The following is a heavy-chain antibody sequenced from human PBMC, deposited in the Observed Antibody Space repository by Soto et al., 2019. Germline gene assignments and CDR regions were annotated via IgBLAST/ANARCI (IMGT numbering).Heavy chain of an antibody. CDR1: GGSISRYY. V-gene: IGHV4-59*01. J-gene: IGHJ3*01. Sequence: SETLSVTCTVSGGSISRYYWSWIRQPPGKGLEWIGYIYYSGSTNYNPSLKSRVTISVDTSKNQFSLKLSSVTAADTAVYYCARDRVGSPTYYDYIWGSSNQDAFSVWGQGTMVT. D-gene: IGHD3-16*01. CDR2: IYYSGST. CDR3: ARDRVGSPTYYDYIWGSSNQDAFSV.